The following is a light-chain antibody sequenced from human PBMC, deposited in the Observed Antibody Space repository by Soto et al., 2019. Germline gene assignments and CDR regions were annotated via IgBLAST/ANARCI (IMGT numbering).Light chain of an antibody. CDR2: NNH. CDR1: RSNIGSNN. Sequence: QSVLTQPPSASGIPGQRVTISCSGSRSNIGSNNVNWYQQLPGTAPRLLTFNNHLRPSGVPDRFSGSKSGTSASLAISGLQSEDEGDHYCAAWDDSMDGYVFGPGTKVTVL. V-gene: IGLV1-44*01. CDR3: AAWDDSMDGYV. J-gene: IGLJ1*01.